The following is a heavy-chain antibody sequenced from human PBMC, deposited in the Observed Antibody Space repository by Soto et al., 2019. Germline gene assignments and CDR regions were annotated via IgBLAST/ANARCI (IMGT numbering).Heavy chain of an antibody. D-gene: IGHD2-2*01. CDR1: GFTFNSYA. V-gene: IGHV3-23*01. CDR2: IGTDGNT. CDR3: VRKYPGTRPFDY. J-gene: IGHJ4*01. Sequence: PXASLRLSCAASGFTFNSYAMNWVRQAPGKGLAWVSAIGTDGNTYYANSVKGRFTISRDNSRTTLYLQMNSLRVEDTALYYCVRKYPGTRPFDYWGQGTLVTVSS.